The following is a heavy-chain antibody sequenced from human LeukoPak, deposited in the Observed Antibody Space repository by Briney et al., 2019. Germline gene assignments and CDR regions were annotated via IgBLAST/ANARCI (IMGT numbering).Heavy chain of an antibody. CDR1: SGSLSSSSYY. D-gene: IGHD1-26*01. CDR2: IYYSDST. CDR3: ARHVKWELHDAFDI. V-gene: IGHV4-39*07. J-gene: IGHJ3*02. Sequence: SETLSLTCTVSSGSLSSSSYYWGWIRQPPGKGLEWIGNIYYSDSTHYNPSLMSRVTISVDTSKNHFSLKLSSVTAADTAVYYCARHVKWELHDAFDIWGQGTMVTVSP.